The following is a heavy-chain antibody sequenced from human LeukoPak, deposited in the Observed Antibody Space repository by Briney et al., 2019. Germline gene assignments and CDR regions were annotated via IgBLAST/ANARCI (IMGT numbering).Heavy chain of an antibody. J-gene: IGHJ5*02. CDR2: ICPGDSDT. V-gene: IGHV5-51*01. CDR1: GSSFTSYW. D-gene: IGHD6-13*01. CDR3: ARQVAAAGCDT. Sequence: GESLEISCKGSGSSFTSYWIGWVRQMPGKGLEGMGIICPGDSDTRYSPSFQGQVTISADKSISTAYLQWSSLKASDTAMYYCARQVAAAGCDTWGQGTLVTVSS.